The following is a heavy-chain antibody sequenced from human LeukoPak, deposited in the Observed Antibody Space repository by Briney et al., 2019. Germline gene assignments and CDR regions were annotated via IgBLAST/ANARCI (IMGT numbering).Heavy chain of an antibody. CDR3: AGALYYGMDV. J-gene: IGHJ6*02. CDR1: GFTFSNYA. CDR2: IYSGGST. Sequence: GGSLRLSCAASGFTFSNYAMSWVRQAPGKGLEWVSVIYSGGSTYYADSVKGRFTISRDNSKNTLYLQMNSLRAEDTAVYYCAGALYYGMDVWGQGTTVTVSS. V-gene: IGHV3-53*01.